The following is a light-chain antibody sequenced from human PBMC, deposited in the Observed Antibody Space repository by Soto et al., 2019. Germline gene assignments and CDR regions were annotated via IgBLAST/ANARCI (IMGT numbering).Light chain of an antibody. Sequence: SYVLTQPPSVSVAPGKTARITCGGNNIGSKSVHWYQQKPGQAPVLVIYYDSDRPSGIPERFSGSNSGNTATLTISRVEAGDEADYYCQVWDSSSDHLNVFGSGTQLTVL. J-gene: IGLJ6*01. CDR1: NIGSKS. CDR3: QVWDSSSDHLNV. CDR2: YDS. V-gene: IGLV3-21*04.